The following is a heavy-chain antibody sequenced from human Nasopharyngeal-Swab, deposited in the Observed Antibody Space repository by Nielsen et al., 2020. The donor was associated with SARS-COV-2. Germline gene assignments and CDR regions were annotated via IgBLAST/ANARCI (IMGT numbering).Heavy chain of an antibody. J-gene: IGHJ4*02. Sequence: RQAPGKGLEWIGSIYYSGSTYYSPSLKSRVTISVDTSKNQFSLKLSSVTAADTAVYYCARPQWELLTFDYWGQGTLVTVSS. CDR3: ARPQWELLTFDY. D-gene: IGHD1-26*01. CDR2: IYYSGST. V-gene: IGHV4-39*01.